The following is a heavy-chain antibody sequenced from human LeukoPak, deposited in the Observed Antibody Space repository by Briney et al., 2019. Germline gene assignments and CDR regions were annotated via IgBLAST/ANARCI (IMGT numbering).Heavy chain of an antibody. CDR1: GGSISSYY. CDR2: IYYSGRT. J-gene: IGHJ3*02. Sequence: QPSETLSLTCTVSGGSISSYYWSWLRQPPGKGMEWIGYIYYSGRTNYNPSLKSRVTISVDTSKNQFSLKLSSVTAADTAVYYCARDRQLADAFDIWGQGTMVTVSS. CDR3: ARDRQLADAFDI. V-gene: IGHV4-59*01. D-gene: IGHD6-6*01.